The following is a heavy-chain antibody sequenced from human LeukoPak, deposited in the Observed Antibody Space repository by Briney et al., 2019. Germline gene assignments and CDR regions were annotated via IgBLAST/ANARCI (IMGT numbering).Heavy chain of an antibody. Sequence: PGGSLRLSCAASGFTFGSYAMTWVRQAPGKGLEWVSAISDDGDAKYADSVKGRFTVSRDNSKNTLYLQMNSLRAEDTAVYYCAKEIVGATRMFDHWGQGTLVTVSS. D-gene: IGHD1-26*01. CDR1: GFTFGSYA. V-gene: IGHV3-23*01. J-gene: IGHJ4*02. CDR2: ISDDGDA. CDR3: AKEIVGATRMFDH.